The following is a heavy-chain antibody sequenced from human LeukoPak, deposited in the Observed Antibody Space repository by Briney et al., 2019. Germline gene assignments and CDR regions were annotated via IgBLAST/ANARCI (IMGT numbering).Heavy chain of an antibody. D-gene: IGHD3-22*01. Sequence: GASVKVSCKASGGTFSSYAISWVRQAPGQGLEWMGGIIPIFGTANYAQKFQGRVTITADESTSTAYMELSNLRSEDTAVYYCARGRDYYDSSGSTSRFDYWGQGTLVTVSS. CDR3: ARGRDYYDSSGSTSRFDY. CDR1: GGTFSSYA. V-gene: IGHV1-69*13. J-gene: IGHJ4*02. CDR2: IIPIFGTA.